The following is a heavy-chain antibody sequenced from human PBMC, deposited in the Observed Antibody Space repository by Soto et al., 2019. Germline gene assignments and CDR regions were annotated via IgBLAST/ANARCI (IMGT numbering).Heavy chain of an antibody. J-gene: IGHJ4*02. V-gene: IGHV1-69*01. D-gene: IGHD3-22*01. CDR3: AGGRITMIVVVYPFDY. CDR1: GGTFSSYA. CDR2: IIPIFGTA. Sequence: QVQLVQSGAEVKKPGSSVKVSCKASGGTFSSYAISWVRQAPGQGLEWMGGIIPIFGTANYAQKFQGRGTITADESTSTAYMELSSLRSEDTAVYYCAGGRITMIVVVYPFDYWGQGTLVTVSS.